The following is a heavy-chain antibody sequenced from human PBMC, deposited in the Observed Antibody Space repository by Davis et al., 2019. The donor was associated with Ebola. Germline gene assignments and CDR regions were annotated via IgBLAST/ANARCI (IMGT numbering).Heavy chain of an antibody. D-gene: IGHD6-13*01. CDR3: ARGYPTYSSSWYYFDY. CDR1: GGTFSSYT. Sequence: SVKVSCKASGGTFSSYTISWVRQAPGQGLEWMGRIIPILGIANYAQKFQGRVTITADKSTSTAYMELSSLRSEDTAVYYCARGYPTYSSSWYYFDYWGQGTLVTVSS. CDR2: IIPILGIA. J-gene: IGHJ4*02. V-gene: IGHV1-69*02.